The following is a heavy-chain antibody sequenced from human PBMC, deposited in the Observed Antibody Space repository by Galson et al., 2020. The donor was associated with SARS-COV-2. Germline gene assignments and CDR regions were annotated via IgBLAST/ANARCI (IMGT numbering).Heavy chain of an antibody. CDR3: ARGASGWLNYFDY. CDR2: IYSSGST. Sequence: SETLSLTCAVSGGSISSDTHYWSWIRQHPGKGLECIGYIYSSGSTYYNPSLKSRVTISVDTSKNQFSLNVNSLTAADTAVYYCARGASGWLNYFDYWGQGTLVTVSS. CDR1: GGSISSDTHY. D-gene: IGHD6-19*01. V-gene: IGHV4-31*11. J-gene: IGHJ4*02.